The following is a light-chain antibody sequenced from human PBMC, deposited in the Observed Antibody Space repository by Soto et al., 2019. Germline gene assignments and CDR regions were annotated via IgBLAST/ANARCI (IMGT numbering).Light chain of an antibody. V-gene: IGLV7-46*01. CDR2: DTT. J-gene: IGLJ2*01. CDR1: TGAVTTDHY. Sequence: QAVVTQEPSLTVSPGDTVTLTCGSSTGAVTTDHYPSWFQQKPGQAPRTLIYDTTNKHSRTPARFSGSLLGVKAALTLSGAQPEDEADYYCLFSSSGASVVFGGGTKLTVL. CDR3: LFSSSGASVV.